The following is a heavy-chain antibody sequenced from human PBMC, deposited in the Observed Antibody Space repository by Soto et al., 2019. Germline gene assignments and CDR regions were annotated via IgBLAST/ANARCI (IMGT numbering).Heavy chain of an antibody. V-gene: IGHV3-30*18. CDR2: ISYDGSYK. Sequence: QVQLVESGGGVVQPGRSLRLSCAASGFTFSSHGIHWVRQAPGKGLEWVAVISYDGSYKYYADSVKGRFTISRDNSKNTLFLQMNSLRGEDTAVYYCAKDRHQYDNSGYYYSFYYYGMDVWGQGTTVTVSS. CDR3: AKDRHQYDNSGYYYSFYYYGMDV. J-gene: IGHJ6*02. D-gene: IGHD3-22*01. CDR1: GFTFSSHG.